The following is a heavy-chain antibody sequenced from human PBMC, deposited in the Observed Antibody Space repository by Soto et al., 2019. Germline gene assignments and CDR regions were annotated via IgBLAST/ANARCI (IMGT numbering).Heavy chain of an antibody. CDR3: AKDAVSYNGKWDWFDS. Sequence: DVQLLQSGGGLVQPGGSLTLSCAASRFIFSDYAMNWVCQAPGKGLEWVSSIGGSNTDRYYADSVKGRFIISRDNSKNTMYLQMNSRRDDDTAVYYCAKDAVSYNGKWDWFDSWGQGTLVTVSS. D-gene: IGHD1-26*01. V-gene: IGHV3-23*01. CDR2: IGGSNTDR. J-gene: IGHJ5*01. CDR1: RFIFSDYA.